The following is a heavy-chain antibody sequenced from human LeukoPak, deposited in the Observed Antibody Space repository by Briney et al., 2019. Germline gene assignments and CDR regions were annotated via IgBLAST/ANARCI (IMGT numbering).Heavy chain of an antibody. CDR3: ARDSSHYYDSSGEFDY. D-gene: IGHD3-22*01. CDR2: ISVYNGNT. CDR1: GYTFTSYG. Sequence: ASVKVSCKASGYTFTSYGISWVRQAPGQGLEWMGWISVYNGNTNYAQKFQGRVTMTTDTSTSTAHMELRSLRSDDTAVYYCARDSSHYYDSSGEFDYWGQGTLVTVSS. J-gene: IGHJ4*02. V-gene: IGHV1-18*01.